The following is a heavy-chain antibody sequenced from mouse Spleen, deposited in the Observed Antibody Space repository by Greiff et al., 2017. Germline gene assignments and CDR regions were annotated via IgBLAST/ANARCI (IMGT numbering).Heavy chain of an antibody. D-gene: IGHD2-3*01. V-gene: IGHV1-64*01. Sequence: QVQLQQPGAELVKPGASVKLSCKASGYTFTSYWMHWVKQRPGQGLEWIGMIHPNSGSTNYNEKFKSKATLTVDKSSSTAYMQLSSLTSEDSAVYYCARVGLLPYYYAMDYWGQGTSVTVSS. CDR3: ARVGLLPYYYAMDY. CDR1: GYTFTSYW. J-gene: IGHJ4*01. CDR2: IHPNSGST.